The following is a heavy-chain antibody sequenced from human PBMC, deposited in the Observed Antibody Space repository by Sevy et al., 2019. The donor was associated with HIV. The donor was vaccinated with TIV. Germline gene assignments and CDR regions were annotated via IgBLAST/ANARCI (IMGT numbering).Heavy chain of an antibody. CDR1: GGSISSYY. CDR3: AREGPYGDYSNWFDP. V-gene: IGHV4-59*01. J-gene: IGHJ5*02. Sequence: SETLSLTCTVSGGSISSYYWSWIRQPPGKGLEWIVYIYYSGSTNYNPSLKSRVTISVDTSKNQFSLKLSSVTAADTAVYYCAREGPYGDYSNWFDPWGQGTLVTVSS. D-gene: IGHD4-17*01. CDR2: IYYSGST.